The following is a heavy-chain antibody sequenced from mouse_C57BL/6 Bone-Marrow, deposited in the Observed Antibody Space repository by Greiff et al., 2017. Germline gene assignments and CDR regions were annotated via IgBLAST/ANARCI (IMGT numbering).Heavy chain of an antibody. Sequence: QVQLQQSGAELARPGASVKMSCKASGYTFTSYTMHWVKQRPGQGLEWIGYINPSRGYTKYNQKFKDKATLTADKSSSTAYMHLSSLTSEDSAVYYCAIKGISVPHWYIDVWGTGTTVTVSS. CDR2: INPSRGYT. CDR1: GYTFTSYT. CDR3: AIKGISVPHWYIDV. V-gene: IGHV1-4*01. J-gene: IGHJ1*03.